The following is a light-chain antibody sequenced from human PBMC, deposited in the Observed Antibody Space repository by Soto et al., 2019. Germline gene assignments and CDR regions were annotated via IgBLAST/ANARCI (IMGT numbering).Light chain of an antibody. V-gene: IGKV1-39*01. CDR1: ETISDY. CDR3: QQTFSNLLS. CDR2: SAS. Sequence: IQMTQSPSSLSASVGGRGTITCRSSETISDYLNWYQHKPGEAPKVLISSASTLRGGVTSRFSGTGSGTDFTLTISSLQPEDVATYYCQQTFSNLLSVGEVTKVEIK. J-gene: IGKJ4*01.